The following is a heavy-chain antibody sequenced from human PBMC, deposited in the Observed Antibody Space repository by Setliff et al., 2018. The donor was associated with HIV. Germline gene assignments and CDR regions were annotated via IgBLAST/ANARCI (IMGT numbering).Heavy chain of an antibody. Sequence: SETLSLTCNVSGGSISGCFWTWIRQPAGKGLERIGRIYTSGSTNYNPSLKSRLSMSIDTSKNHFSLRLTSVTAADTAVYYCARDLPELTGRSFDPWGQGIQVTV. CDR1: GGSISGCF. CDR3: ARDLPELTGRSFDP. D-gene: IGHD7-27*01. V-gene: IGHV4-4*07. J-gene: IGHJ5*02. CDR2: IYTSGST.